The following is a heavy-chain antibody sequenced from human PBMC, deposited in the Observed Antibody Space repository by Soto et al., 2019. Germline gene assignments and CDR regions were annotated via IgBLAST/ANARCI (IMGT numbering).Heavy chain of an antibody. Sequence: GASVTVSCTASGDTFASCGSSWVRQAPGQGLEWMGWISAYNGNTNYAQKLQGRVTMTTDTSTSTAYMELRSLRSDDTAVYYCARDRRIPGAAAGTYYYYGMDVWGQGTTVTVSS. V-gene: IGHV1-18*01. CDR1: GDTFASCG. J-gene: IGHJ6*02. D-gene: IGHD6-13*01. CDR2: ISAYNGNT. CDR3: ARDRRIPGAAAGTYYYYGMDV.